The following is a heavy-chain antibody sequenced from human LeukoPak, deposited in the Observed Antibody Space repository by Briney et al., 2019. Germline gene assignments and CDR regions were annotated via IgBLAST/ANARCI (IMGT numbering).Heavy chain of an antibody. D-gene: IGHD3-22*01. CDR3: ARDPSGYFNY. J-gene: IGHJ4*02. V-gene: IGHV4-61*01. CDR2: IYYSGST. CDR1: GGSVSSGSYY. Sequence: SETLSLTCTVSGGSVSSGSYYWSRIRQPPGKGLDWIGYIYYSGSTNYNPSLKSRVTISVDTSKNQFSLRLSSVTAADTAVYYCARDPSGYFNYWGQGTLATVSS.